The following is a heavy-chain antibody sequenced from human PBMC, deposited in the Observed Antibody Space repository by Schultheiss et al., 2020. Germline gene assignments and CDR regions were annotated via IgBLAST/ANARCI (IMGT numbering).Heavy chain of an antibody. CDR2: IYNVGNT. CDR3: AKIRRGYSGYGYFDY. V-gene: IGHV3-53*05. J-gene: IGHJ4*02. CDR1: GFTVSSNY. Sequence: GGSLRLSCAASGFTVSSNYINWVRQAPGKGLEWVSVIYNVGNTYYADSVKGRFTISRDNSKNMLYLQMNSLRAEDTAVYYCAKIRRGYSGYGYFDYWGQGTLVTVSS. D-gene: IGHD5-12*01.